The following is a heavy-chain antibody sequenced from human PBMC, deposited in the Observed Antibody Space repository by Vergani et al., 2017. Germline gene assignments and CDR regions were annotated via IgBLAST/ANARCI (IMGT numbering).Heavy chain of an antibody. J-gene: IGHJ4*02. CDR1: GFSLSTSGVG. Sequence: QITLKESGPTLVKPTQTLTLTCTFSGFSLSTSGVGVGWIRQPPGKALEWLALIYWNDDKRYSPSLKSRLTITKDTSKNQVVLTMTNMDPVDTATYYCXHFSPYYDFWSGYPYFDYWGQGTLVTVSS. CDR3: XHFSPYYDFWSGYPYFDY. CDR2: IYWNDDK. D-gene: IGHD3-3*01. V-gene: IGHV2-5*01.